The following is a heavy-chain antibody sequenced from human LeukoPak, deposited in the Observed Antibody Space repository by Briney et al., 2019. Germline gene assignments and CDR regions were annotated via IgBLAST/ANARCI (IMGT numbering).Heavy chain of an antibody. CDR1: GGSISSHY. V-gene: IGHV4-59*11. J-gene: IGHJ4*02. CDR3: ARVSGWFGELFPPYYFDY. D-gene: IGHD3-10*01. Sequence: SETLSLTCTVSGGSISSHYWSWLRQPPGKGLEGIGYIYYSGSTNYNPSLKSRVTISVDTSKNQFSLKLSSVTAADTAVYYCARVSGWFGELFPPYYFDYWGQGTLVTVSS. CDR2: IYYSGST.